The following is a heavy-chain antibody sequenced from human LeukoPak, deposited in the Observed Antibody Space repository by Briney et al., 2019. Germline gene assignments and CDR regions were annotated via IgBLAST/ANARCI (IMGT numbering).Heavy chain of an antibody. J-gene: IGHJ4*02. V-gene: IGHV3-7*01. CDR2: IKQDGSEK. D-gene: IGHD3-9*01. CDR3: ARAWNYDILTGYSY. CDR1: GFTFSSYW. Sequence: PGGSLRLSCGASGFTFSSYWMSWVRQAPGKGLEWVANIKQDGSEKYYVDSVKGRFTISRDNAKNSLYLQMNSLRAEDTAVYYCARAWNYDILTGYSYWGQGTLVTVS.